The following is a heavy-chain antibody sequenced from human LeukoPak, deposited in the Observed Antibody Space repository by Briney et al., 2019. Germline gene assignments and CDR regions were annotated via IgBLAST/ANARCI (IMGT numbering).Heavy chain of an antibody. D-gene: IGHD3-10*01. J-gene: IGHJ4*02. CDR1: GGSITSLY. Sequence: SETLSLTCSVSGGSITSLYCNWIRQPPGKGPEWIGSTYYSGSFDYNPSLESRVTMSVDTSKNQFSLNLRSVTAADTAVYYCAGSYYYASGSGYWGQGTLVTVSS. V-gene: IGHV4-59*08. CDR3: AGSYYYASGSGY. CDR2: TYYSGSF.